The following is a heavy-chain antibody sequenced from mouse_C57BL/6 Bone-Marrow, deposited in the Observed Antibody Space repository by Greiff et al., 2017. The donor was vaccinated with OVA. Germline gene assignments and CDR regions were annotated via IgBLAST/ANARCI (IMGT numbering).Heavy chain of an antibody. CDR2: IWLDDDK. J-gene: IGHJ1*03. V-gene: IGHV8-8*01. CDR1: GFSLSTFGMG. Sequence: QVTLKESGPGILQPSQTLSLTCSFSGFSLSTFGMGVGWIRQPSGKGLEWLAHIWLDDDKYYNPALKSRLRISKDTSKNQVFLKIANVDTADTATYYGARIAYYGSSRYFDVWGTGTTVTVSS. CDR3: ARIAYYGSSRYFDV. D-gene: IGHD1-1*01.